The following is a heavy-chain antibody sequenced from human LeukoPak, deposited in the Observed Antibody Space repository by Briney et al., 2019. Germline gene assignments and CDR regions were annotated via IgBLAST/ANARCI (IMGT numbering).Heavy chain of an antibody. CDR2: ISSSSSTI. Sequence: GGSLRLSCAASGFTFSSYGMTWVRQAPGKGLEWVSYISSSSSTIYYADSVKGRFTISRDNSKNTLYLQMNSLRAEDTAVYYCAVTLQHWGQGTLVTVSS. CDR1: GFTFSSYG. J-gene: IGHJ4*02. D-gene: IGHD3-16*01. V-gene: IGHV3-48*01. CDR3: AVTLQH.